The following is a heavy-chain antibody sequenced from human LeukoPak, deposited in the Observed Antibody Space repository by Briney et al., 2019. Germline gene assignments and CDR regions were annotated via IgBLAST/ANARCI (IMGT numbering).Heavy chain of an antibody. V-gene: IGHV4-39*01. CDR2: MYYRGNT. D-gene: IGHD3-22*01. J-gene: IGHJ4*02. Sequence: SETLSLTCTVSGGSISTITYYWGWIRQPPGKGLEWVGHMYYRGNTFYNPSLKSRVTISIDTSKNQFYLKLSSLTAAGTAVYYCARRDDSSGYHKIFDYWGPGTLVTVSS. CDR1: GGSISTITYY. CDR3: ARRDDSSGYHKIFDY.